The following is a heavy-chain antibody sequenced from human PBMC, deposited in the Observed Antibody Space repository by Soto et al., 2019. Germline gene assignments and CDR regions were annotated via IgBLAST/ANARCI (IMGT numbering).Heavy chain of an antibody. V-gene: IGHV4-30-4*01. CDR3: AREPSMKGGGNSVFDY. CDR1: GGSISSGDCY. J-gene: IGHJ4*02. Sequence: SETLSLTCTVSGGSISSGDCYWSWIRQPPGKGLEWIGYIYYSGSTYYNPSLKSRVTISVDTSKNQFSLKLSSVTAADTAVYYCAREPSMKGGGNSVFDYWGQGTLVTVSS. CDR2: IYYSGST. D-gene: IGHD2-21*02.